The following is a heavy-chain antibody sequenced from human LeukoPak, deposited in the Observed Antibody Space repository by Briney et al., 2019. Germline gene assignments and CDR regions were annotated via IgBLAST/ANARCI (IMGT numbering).Heavy chain of an antibody. J-gene: IGHJ6*02. CDR3: ARDNYGMDV. V-gene: IGHV3-30*04. CDR2: ISHDVTEK. Sequence: GGSLRLSCAASGFTFSNFAMHWVRQAPGKGLEWVAVISHDVTEKYSADSVKGRFTISRDNSKNALYLQMDSLRLEDTAVYYCARDNYGMDVWGQGTTVTVSS. CDR1: GFTFSNFA.